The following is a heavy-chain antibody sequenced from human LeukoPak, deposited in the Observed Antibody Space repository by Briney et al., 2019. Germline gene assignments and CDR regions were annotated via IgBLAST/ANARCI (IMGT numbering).Heavy chain of an antibody. CDR1: GGTFSSYA. V-gene: IGHV1-69*13. CDR3: AYSGGSMVRGVIDY. D-gene: IGHD3-10*01. CDR2: IIPIFGAA. J-gene: IGHJ4*02. Sequence: ASVKVSCKASGGTFSSYAISWVRQAPGQGLEWMGGIIPIFGAANYAQKFQGRVTITADESTSTAYMELSSLRSEDTAVYYCAYSGGSMVRGVIDYWGQGTLVTVSS.